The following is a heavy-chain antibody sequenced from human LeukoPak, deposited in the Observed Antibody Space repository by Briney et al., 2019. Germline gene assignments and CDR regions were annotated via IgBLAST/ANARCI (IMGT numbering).Heavy chain of an antibody. CDR3: ARIPLYFLEPFDY. D-gene: IGHD3-3*01. Sequence: SETLSLTCAVYGGSASGYYWSWIRQPPGKGLEWIGEISHRGRTNYNPSLQGRVTMSVDTPKNQFALKVNSVTAADTAVYYCARIPLYFLEPFDYWGQGILVTVSS. J-gene: IGHJ4*02. CDR2: ISHRGRT. V-gene: IGHV4-34*01. CDR1: GGSASGYY.